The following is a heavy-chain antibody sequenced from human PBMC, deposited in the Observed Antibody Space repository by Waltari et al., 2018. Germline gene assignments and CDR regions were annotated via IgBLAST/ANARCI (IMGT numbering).Heavy chain of an antibody. Sequence: EVQLVESGGGLVQPGGSLTLSCAASGFPFSTSCVTRVRQTPGKGLEGVANIRYDGGEKVYVDSVKGRFIVSKDNAKNSLYLQMNSLRAEDTAVYYCARGAGLIWFGEADPRRFDYWGQGTQVTVSS. J-gene: IGHJ4*02. CDR3: ARGAGLIWFGEADPRRFDY. V-gene: IGHV3-7*01. CDR1: GFPFSTSC. CDR2: IRYDGGEK. D-gene: IGHD3-10*01.